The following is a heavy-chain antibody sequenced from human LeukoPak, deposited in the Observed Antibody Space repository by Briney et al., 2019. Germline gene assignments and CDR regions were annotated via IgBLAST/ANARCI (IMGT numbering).Heavy chain of an antibody. V-gene: IGHV3-23*01. D-gene: IGHD3-10*01. CDR3: AKLSGSSGSPSNWFDA. Sequence: PGGSLRLSCAASGFTFSSYAMSWVRQAPGWGLEWVSTITGSGGRTYYADSVKGRFTISRDNSKNTLYLQMNSLRAEDTAVYYCAKLSGSSGSPSNWFDAWGQGTLVTVSS. CDR2: ITGSGGRT. CDR1: GFTFSSYA. J-gene: IGHJ5*02.